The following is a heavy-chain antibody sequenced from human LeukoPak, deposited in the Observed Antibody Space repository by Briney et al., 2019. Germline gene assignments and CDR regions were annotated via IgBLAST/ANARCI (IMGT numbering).Heavy chain of an antibody. J-gene: IGHJ4*02. V-gene: IGHV3-23*01. CDR3: ARVLNYDSSGQYYFDY. CDR1: GFTFSSYA. Sequence: GGSLRLSCAASGFTFSSYAMSWVRQAPGKGLEWVSAISGSGGSTYYADSVKGRFTISRDNSKNTLYLQMNSLRAEDTAVYYCARVLNYDSSGQYYFDYWGQGTLVTVSS. CDR2: ISGSGGST. D-gene: IGHD3-22*01.